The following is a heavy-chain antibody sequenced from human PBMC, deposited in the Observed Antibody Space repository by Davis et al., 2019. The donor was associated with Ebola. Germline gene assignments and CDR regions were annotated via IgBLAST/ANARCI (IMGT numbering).Heavy chain of an antibody. CDR3: ARASGRFTMIPHYYGMDV. CDR2: ISYDGSNK. D-gene: IGHD3-22*01. V-gene: IGHV3-30*03. CDR1: GFTFSSYG. J-gene: IGHJ6*02. Sequence: GESLKISCAASGFTFSSYGMHWVRQAPGKGLEWVAVISYDGSNKYYADSVKGRFTISRDNSEKTLYLQMNSLRAEDTAVYYCARASGRFTMIPHYYGMDVWGQGTTVTVSS.